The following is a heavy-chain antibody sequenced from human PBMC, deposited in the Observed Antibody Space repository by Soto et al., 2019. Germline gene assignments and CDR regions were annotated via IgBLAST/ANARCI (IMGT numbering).Heavy chain of an antibody. J-gene: IGHJ4*02. CDR2: IYYSGST. Sequence: PSETLSLTCTVSGGSISSGGYYWSWIRQHPGKGLEWIGYIYYSGSTYYNPSLKSRVTISVDTSKNQFSLKLSSVTAADTAVYYCARVPRYCTNGVCYTHDYWGQGTLVTVSS. V-gene: IGHV4-30-4*08. CDR3: ARVPRYCTNGVCYTHDY. CDR1: GGSISSGGYY. D-gene: IGHD2-8*01.